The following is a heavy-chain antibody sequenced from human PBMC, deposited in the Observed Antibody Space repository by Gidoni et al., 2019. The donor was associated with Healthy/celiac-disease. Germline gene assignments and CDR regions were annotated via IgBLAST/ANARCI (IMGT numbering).Heavy chain of an antibody. Sequence: QVQLQQWGAGLLKPSETLSLTCAVYGGSFSGYYWSWIRQPPGKGLEWIGEINHSGSTNYNPSLKSRVTISVDTSKNQFSLKLSSVTAADTAVYYCARDQYYYDSSGHVDYWGQGTLVTVSS. D-gene: IGHD3-22*01. V-gene: IGHV4-34*01. J-gene: IGHJ4*02. CDR3: ARDQYYYDSSGHVDY. CDR1: GGSFSGYY. CDR2: INHSGST.